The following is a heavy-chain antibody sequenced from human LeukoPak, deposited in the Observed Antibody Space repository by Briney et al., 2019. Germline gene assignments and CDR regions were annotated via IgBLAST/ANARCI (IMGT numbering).Heavy chain of an antibody. CDR2: IYTSGST. CDR3: ARAGFDYSNGGFDY. V-gene: IGHV4-61*02. J-gene: IGHJ4*02. CDR1: GGSISSGSYY. D-gene: IGHD4-11*01. Sequence: PSQTLSLTCTVSGGSISSGSYYWSWIRQPAGKGLEWIGRIYTSGSTNYNPSLKSRVTISVDTSKNQFSLKLSSVTAADTAVYYCARAGFDYSNGGFDYWGQGTLVTVSS.